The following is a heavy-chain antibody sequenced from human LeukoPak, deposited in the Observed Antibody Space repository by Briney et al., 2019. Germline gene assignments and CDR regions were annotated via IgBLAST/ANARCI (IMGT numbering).Heavy chain of an antibody. CDR2: MSGSGDST. CDR3: AKKAHYDAYAKYFDY. CDR1: GFIFSSYG. Sequence: GGSLRLSCAASGFIFSSYGMSWVRQAPGKGLEWVSFMSGSGDSTYYADSVKGRFTISRDNSKNTLYLQMNSLRAEDTAVYYCAKKAHYDAYAKYFDYWGQGTLVTVSS. D-gene: IGHD4-17*01. J-gene: IGHJ4*02. V-gene: IGHV3-23*01.